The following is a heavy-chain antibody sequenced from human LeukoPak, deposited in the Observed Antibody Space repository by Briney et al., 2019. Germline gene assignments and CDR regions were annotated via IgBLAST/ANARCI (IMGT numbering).Heavy chain of an antibody. CDR2: IYYSGST. CDR3: ASHPSSPRGPRGY. D-gene: IGHD6-13*01. V-gene: IGHV4-31*03. CDR1: GGSISSGGYY. Sequence: SETLSLTCTVSGGSISSGGYYWRWIRQHPGTGLEWIGYIYYSGSTYYNPSLKSRVTISVDTSKNQFSLKLSSVTAADTAVYYCASHPSSPRGPRGYWGQGTLVTVSS. J-gene: IGHJ4*02.